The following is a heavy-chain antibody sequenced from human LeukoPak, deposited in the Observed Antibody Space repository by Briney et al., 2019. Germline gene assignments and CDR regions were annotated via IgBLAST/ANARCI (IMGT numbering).Heavy chain of an antibody. Sequence: ASVKVSCKASGYTFTSYGISWVRQAPGQGLEWMGWISAYNGNTNYAQKLQGRVTMTTDTSTSTAYMELRSLRSDDTAVYYCAREVNWNYEKKIDYWGQGTLVTVSS. D-gene: IGHD1-7*01. CDR2: ISAYNGNT. CDR3: AREVNWNYEKKIDY. CDR1: GYTFTSYG. J-gene: IGHJ4*02. V-gene: IGHV1-18*01.